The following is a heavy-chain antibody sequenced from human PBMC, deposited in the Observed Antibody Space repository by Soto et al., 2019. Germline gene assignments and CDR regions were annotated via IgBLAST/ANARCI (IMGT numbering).Heavy chain of an antibody. CDR3: GGGGGFGEFFDY. Sequence: SETLSLTCTVSGGSISSYYWSWVRQPPGKGLEWIGYIYYSGSTNYNPSLKSRVTISVDTSKNQFSLKLSSVTAADTAVYYCGGGGGFGEFFDYWGQGTLVTVSS. V-gene: IGHV4-59*01. CDR1: GGSISSYY. J-gene: IGHJ4*02. D-gene: IGHD3-10*01. CDR2: IYYSGST.